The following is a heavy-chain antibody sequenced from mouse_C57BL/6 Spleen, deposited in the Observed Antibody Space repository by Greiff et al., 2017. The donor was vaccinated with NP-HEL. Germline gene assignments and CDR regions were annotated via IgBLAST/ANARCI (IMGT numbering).Heavy chain of an antibody. CDR3: ARELGRYFDV. J-gene: IGHJ1*03. V-gene: IGHV1-64*01. CDR1: GYTFTSYW. CDR2: IHPNSGST. Sequence: QVQLQQPGAELVKPGASVKLSCTASGYTFTSYWMHWVKQRPGQGLEWIGMIHPNSGSTNYNEKFKSKATLTVDKSSSTAYMQLSSLTSEDSAVYYCARELGRYFDVWGTGTTVTVSS. D-gene: IGHD4-1*01.